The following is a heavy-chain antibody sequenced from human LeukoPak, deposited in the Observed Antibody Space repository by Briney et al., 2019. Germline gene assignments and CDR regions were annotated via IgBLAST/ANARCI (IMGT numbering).Heavy chain of an antibody. CDR3: AGEQRGGLSGSLGGLFASYHTYYYMDV. D-gene: IGHD3-16*01. CDR1: GYTFTSYY. V-gene: IGHV1-46*01. J-gene: IGHJ6*03. Sequence: GASVKVSCKASGYTFTSYYMHWVRQAPGQGLEWMGMINPNDGATTYTQRFQGRVTMTRDMSTTTVYMDLRSLRSEDTAVYFCAGEQRGGLSGSLGGLFASYHTYYYMDVWGRGTTVTVSS. CDR2: INPNDGAT.